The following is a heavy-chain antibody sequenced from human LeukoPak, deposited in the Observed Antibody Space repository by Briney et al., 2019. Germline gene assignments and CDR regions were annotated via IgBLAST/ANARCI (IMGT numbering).Heavy chain of an antibody. Sequence: PSQTLSLTCTVSGGSISSGSYYWSWIRQPAGKGLEWIGRIYTSGSTNYNPSLKSRVTISVDTSKNQFSLKLSSVTAADTAVYYCARGQYCSSTSCRLFDYWGQGTLVTVSS. D-gene: IGHD2-2*01. CDR2: IYTSGST. CDR3: ARGQYCSSTSCRLFDY. V-gene: IGHV4-61*02. CDR1: GGSISSGSYY. J-gene: IGHJ4*02.